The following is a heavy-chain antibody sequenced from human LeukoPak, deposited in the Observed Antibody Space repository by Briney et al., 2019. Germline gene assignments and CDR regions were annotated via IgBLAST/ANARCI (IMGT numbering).Heavy chain of an antibody. CDR3: ARVTTMIVERSYFDY. CDR2: VDVSGGTT. J-gene: IGHJ4*02. D-gene: IGHD3-22*01. V-gene: IGHV3-66*01. CDR1: GFTVSSNY. Sequence: GGSLTLSCEVSGFTVSSNYMSWVRQAPGKGLEWVSTVDVSGGTTYYADSVKGRFTISRDNAKNSLYLQMNSLRAEDTAVYYCARVTTMIVERSYFDYWGQGTLVTVSS.